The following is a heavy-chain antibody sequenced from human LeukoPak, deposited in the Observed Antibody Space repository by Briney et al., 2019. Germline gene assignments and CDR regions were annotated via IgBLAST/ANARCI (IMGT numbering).Heavy chain of an antibody. J-gene: IGHJ4*02. D-gene: IGHD3-22*01. CDR3: ARGGSSGNGDY. Sequence: TGGSLRLSCAASGFTFSSRWMHWVRQAQGKGLVWVSRISGDASTTNYADSVKGRFTISRDNAKNTLYLQMNSLRAEDTAVYYCARGGSSGNGDYWGQGTLVTVSS. V-gene: IGHV3-74*01. CDR1: GFTFSSRW. CDR2: ISGDASTT.